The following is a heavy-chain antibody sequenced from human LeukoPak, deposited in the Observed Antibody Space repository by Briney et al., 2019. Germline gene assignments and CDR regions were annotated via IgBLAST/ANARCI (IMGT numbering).Heavy chain of an antibody. V-gene: IGHV3-23*01. CDR2: ISGSGGST. J-gene: IGHJ4*02. Sequence: GGSLRLSCAASGFTFSSYAMSWVRQAPGKGLEWVSAISGSGGSTYYADSVKGRFTISRDNSKNTLYLQMNSLRAEDTAVYYCAKDSYYYDILTGLYWGQGTLVTVSS. CDR3: AKDSYYYDILTGLY. D-gene: IGHD3-9*01. CDR1: GFTFSSYA.